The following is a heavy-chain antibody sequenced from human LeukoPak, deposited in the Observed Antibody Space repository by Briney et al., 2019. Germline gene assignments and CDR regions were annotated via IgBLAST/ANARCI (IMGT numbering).Heavy chain of an antibody. CDR3: AREVMVVAATTFWYFDL. J-gene: IGHJ2*01. Sequence: GGSLRLSCAASGFSFSSHSMHWVRQAPGKGLEWVSSISSSSSYVYYADSVKGRFTISRDNAKNSLYLQMNSLRADDTAVYYCAREVMVVAATTFWYFDLWGRGTLVTVSS. V-gene: IGHV3-21*01. D-gene: IGHD2-15*01. CDR1: GFSFSSHS. CDR2: ISSSSSYV.